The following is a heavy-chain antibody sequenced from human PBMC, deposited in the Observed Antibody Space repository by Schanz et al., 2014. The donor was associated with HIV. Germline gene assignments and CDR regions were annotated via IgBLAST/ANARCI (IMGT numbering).Heavy chain of an antibody. CDR2: ISYDGSNK. J-gene: IGHJ3*02. V-gene: IGHV3-30*18. D-gene: IGHD4-17*01. Sequence: QVQLVESGGGVVQPGRSLRLSCAASGFTFSSHGMHWVRQAPGKGLEWVAVISYDGSNKYYADSVKGRFTISRDNSKNTLYLQMNSLRAEDTAVYYCAKDPTYGDYGGDAFDIWGQGTMVTLSP. CDR1: GFTFSSHG. CDR3: AKDPTYGDYGGDAFDI.